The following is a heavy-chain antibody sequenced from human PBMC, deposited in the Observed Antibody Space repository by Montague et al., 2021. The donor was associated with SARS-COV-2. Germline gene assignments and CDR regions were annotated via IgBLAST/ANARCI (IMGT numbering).Heavy chain of an antibody. Sequence: SETLSLTCTVSSGSISSYYWSWIRQPPGKGLEWIGYIYYSGCTNYNPSLKSRVTISVDTSKNQFSLKLSSVTAADTAVYYCARGAGYSSSWYLAFEIWGQGTMVTVSS. CDR3: ARGAGYSSSWYLAFEI. J-gene: IGHJ3*02. CDR1: SGSISSYY. V-gene: IGHV4-59*01. D-gene: IGHD6-13*01. CDR2: IYYSGCT.